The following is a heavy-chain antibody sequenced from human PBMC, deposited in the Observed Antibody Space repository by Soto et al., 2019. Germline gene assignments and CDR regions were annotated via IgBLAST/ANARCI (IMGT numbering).Heavy chain of an antibody. CDR1: GFTFSSYW. D-gene: IGHD3-16*01. J-gene: IGHJ6*02. V-gene: IGHV3-74*01. Sequence: EVQLVESGGGLVQPGGSLRLSCGASGFTFSSYWMHWVRQGPGEGLVWVSRIMSDGSGTTYADSVKGRFTISRDNAKNPLYLQMNSLRAEDTAVYHCARSRGSGGVEYNMDVWGQGTTVTVSS. CDR2: IMSDGSGT. CDR3: ARSRGSGGVEYNMDV.